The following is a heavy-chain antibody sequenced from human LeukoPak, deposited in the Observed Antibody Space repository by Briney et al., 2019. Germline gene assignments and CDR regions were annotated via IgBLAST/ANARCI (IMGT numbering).Heavy chain of an antibody. J-gene: IGHJ5*02. CDR3: ARGGSSSWYWLVH. Sequence: SETLSLTCTVSGGSISSYYWSWIRQPPGKGLERIGYIYYSGSTNYNPSLKSRVTISVDTSKNQFSLKLSSVTAADTAVYYCARGGSSSWYWLVHWGQGNLVTVSS. D-gene: IGHD6-13*01. CDR2: IYYSGST. V-gene: IGHV4-59*01. CDR1: GGSISSYY.